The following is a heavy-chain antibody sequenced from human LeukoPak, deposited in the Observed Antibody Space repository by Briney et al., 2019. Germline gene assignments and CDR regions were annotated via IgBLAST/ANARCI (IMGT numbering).Heavy chain of an antibody. CDR1: GFTFSHYY. CDR2: ICDSGRTI. V-gene: IGHV3-11*01. Sequence: GGSLRLSCAASGFTFSHYYMNWIRQAPGKGLEWVSYICDSGRTIYYADSVKGRFTISRGNAKNSVYLQMNNLRAEDTAVYYCAKDRLGEYDHSDYYDKWGQGTLVTVSS. J-gene: IGHJ4*02. CDR3: AKDRLGEYDHSDYYDK. D-gene: IGHD3-22*01.